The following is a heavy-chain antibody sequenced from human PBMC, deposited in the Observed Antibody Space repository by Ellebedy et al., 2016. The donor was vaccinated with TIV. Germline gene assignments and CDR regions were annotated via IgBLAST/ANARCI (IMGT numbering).Heavy chain of an antibody. CDR3: ARDSGPSGHTTTDVFDI. J-gene: IGHJ3*02. CDR1: GFTFSEYD. CDR2: ISSSSYYI. D-gene: IGHD3-10*01. Sequence: GGSLRLSCAASGFTFSEYDMDWVRQAPGKGLEWVASISSSSYYIYHADSLKGRFTISRDNARNSIYLEMNDLRAEDTGVYYCARDSGPSGHTTTDVFDIWGRGTMVTVSS. V-gene: IGHV3-21*01.